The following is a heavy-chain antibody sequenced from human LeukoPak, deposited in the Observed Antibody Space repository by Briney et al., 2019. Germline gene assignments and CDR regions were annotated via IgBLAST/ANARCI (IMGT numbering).Heavy chain of an antibody. V-gene: IGHV3-15*07. CDR3: TTGIRGD. J-gene: IGHJ4*02. CDR2: IASKTDGGAT. D-gene: IGHD3-10*01. CDR1: GLTVTNAW. Sequence: GGSPRLSCSASGLTVTNAWMNWVRQAPGEGLDWVGRIASKTDGGATDYAAPVKGRFTISRDDSKNTLNLQMNSLKTEDTAVYYCTTGIRGDWGQGTLVTVSS.